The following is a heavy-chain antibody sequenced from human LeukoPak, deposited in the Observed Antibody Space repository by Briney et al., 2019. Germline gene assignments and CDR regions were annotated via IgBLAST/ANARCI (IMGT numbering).Heavy chain of an antibody. CDR3: ARTSRSSSIDD. D-gene: IGHD2-15*01. J-gene: IGHJ4*02. CDR2: INQGGSDK. CDR1: RFTFSNYW. V-gene: IGHV3-7*01. Sequence: GESLRLSCAASRFTFSNYWMSWVRQAPRKGLEWVANINQGGSDKSYVDSVKGRFTISRDNAKNSLYLEMNSLRVEDTAMYYCARTSRSSSIDDWGQGTLVTVSS.